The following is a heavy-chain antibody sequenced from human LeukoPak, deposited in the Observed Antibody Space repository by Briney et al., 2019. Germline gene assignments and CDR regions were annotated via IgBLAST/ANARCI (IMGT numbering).Heavy chain of an antibody. CDR3: AKSLGWYGDGWDWFDP. CDR2: ISYDGSNK. CDR1: GFTFSSYG. Sequence: GRSLRLSCAASGFTFSSYGMHWVRQAPGKGLEWVAVISYDGSNKYYAGSVKGRLTISRDNSKNTLYLQMNSLRAEDTAVYYCAKSLGWYGDGWDWFDPWGQGTLVTVSS. J-gene: IGHJ5*02. D-gene: IGHD6-19*01. V-gene: IGHV3-30*18.